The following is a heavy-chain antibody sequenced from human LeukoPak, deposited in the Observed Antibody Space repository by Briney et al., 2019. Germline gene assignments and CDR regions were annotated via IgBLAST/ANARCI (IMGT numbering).Heavy chain of an antibody. V-gene: IGHV3-33*01. CDR2: IWYDGSNK. J-gene: IGHJ6*03. CDR1: GFTFSSYG. CDR3: ARDRGDYYYMDV. D-gene: IGHD3-10*01. Sequence: GRSPRLSCAASGFTFSSYGIHWVRQAPGRGLERVAFIWYDGSNKYYADSVKGRFTVSRDNSKNTLYLQMNSLRAEDTAVYYCARDRGDYYYMDVWGQGTTVTVSS.